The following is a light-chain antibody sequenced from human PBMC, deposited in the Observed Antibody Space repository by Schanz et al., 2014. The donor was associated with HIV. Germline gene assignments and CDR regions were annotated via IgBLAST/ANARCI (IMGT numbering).Light chain of an antibody. V-gene: IGLV2-14*03. CDR2: GVS. CDR3: SSYTSSSTRV. Sequence: QSALTQPASVSGSPGQSITISCSGTSSDIGAFNYVSWYQQYPGKAPKLIIYGVSDRPSGLSYRFSGSKSGNTASLTISGLQAEDEADYYCSSYTSSSTRVFGGGTKLTVL. CDR1: SSDIGAFNY. J-gene: IGLJ3*02.